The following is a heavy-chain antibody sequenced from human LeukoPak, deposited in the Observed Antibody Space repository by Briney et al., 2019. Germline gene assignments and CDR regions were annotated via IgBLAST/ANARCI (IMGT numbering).Heavy chain of an antibody. CDR3: ARIPGKRSAEFHS. CDR2: ISGSSRTI. V-gene: IGHV3-48*04. J-gene: IGHJ4*02. Sequence: PGGSLRLSCAASGFNISIYSMNWVRQAPGKGLEWVSYISGSSRTIYYADSARGRFTISRDNAKNSLYLQMSSLRADDTALYHCARIPGKRSAEFHSWGQGTRVTVSS. CDR1: GFNISIYS. D-gene: IGHD2-2*01.